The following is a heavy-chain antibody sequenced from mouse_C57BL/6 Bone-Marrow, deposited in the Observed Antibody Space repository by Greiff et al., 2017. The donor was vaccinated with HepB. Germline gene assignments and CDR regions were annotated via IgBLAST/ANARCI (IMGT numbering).Heavy chain of an antibody. CDR3: ARSSYYYGSSYPYYAMDY. Sequence: VQLQQPGAELVMPGASVKLSCKASGYTFTSYWMHWVKQRPGQGLEWIGEIDPSDSYTNYNQKFKGKSTLTVDKSSSTAYMQLSSLTSEDSAVYYCARSSYYYGSSYPYYAMDYWGQGTSVTVSS. J-gene: IGHJ4*01. V-gene: IGHV1-69*01. CDR1: GYTFTSYW. D-gene: IGHD1-1*01. CDR2: IDPSDSYT.